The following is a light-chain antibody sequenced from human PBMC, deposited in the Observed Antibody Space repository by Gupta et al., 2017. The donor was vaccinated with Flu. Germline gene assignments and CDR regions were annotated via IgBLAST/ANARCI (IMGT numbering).Light chain of an antibody. CDR3: QQYSSSPLT. Sequence: EIALTQSPGILSLSPGDRATLACRASQSVSSSYLAWYQQKPGQAPRRLIYGASSRATGIPDRFSGSGSGTVFSLTISRLEPEDFAVYYCQQYSSSPLTFGGGTKVEIK. J-gene: IGKJ4*01. CDR1: QSVSSSY. V-gene: IGKV3-20*01. CDR2: GAS.